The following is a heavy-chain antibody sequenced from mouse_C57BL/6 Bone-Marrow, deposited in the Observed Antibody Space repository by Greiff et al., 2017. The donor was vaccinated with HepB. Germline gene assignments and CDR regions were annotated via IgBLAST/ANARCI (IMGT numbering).Heavy chain of an antibody. D-gene: IGHD4-1*01. CDR3: TSLGFTGDYAMDY. CDR2: IAPETGGT. J-gene: IGHJ4*01. CDR1: GYTFTDYE. Sequence: VQLQQSGAELVRPGASVTLSCKASGYTFTDYEMHWVKQTPVHGLEWIGAIAPETGGTAYNQKFKGKAILTSDKSSSTAYMELRSLTSEDSAVYYCTSLGFTGDYAMDYWGQGTSVTVSS. V-gene: IGHV1-15*01.